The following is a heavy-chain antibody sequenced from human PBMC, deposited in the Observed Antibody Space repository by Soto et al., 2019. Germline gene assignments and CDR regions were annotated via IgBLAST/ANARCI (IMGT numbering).Heavy chain of an antibody. CDR3: AKGRAGCSGGSCPLGWYFDL. CDR2: FIPVSTTT. Sequence: QVQLVQSGAEVKKPGSSVKVSCKASGGTFITYTVSWVRQAPGQGLEWMGGFIPVSTTTSYAQKLQGRVTITADKSTSTTYMGLSSLRSDDTAVYYCAKGRAGCSGGSCPLGWYFDLWGRGTLVTVSS. V-gene: IGHV1-69*06. J-gene: IGHJ2*01. D-gene: IGHD2-15*01. CDR1: GGTFITYT.